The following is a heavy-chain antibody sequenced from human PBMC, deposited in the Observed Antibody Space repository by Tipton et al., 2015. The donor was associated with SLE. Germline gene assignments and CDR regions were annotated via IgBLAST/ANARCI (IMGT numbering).Heavy chain of an antibody. J-gene: IGHJ3*02. CDR1: GGSISSSSYY. Sequence: TLSLTCTVSGGSISSSSYYWGWIRQPPGKGLEWIGSIYYSGGTYYNPSLKSRVTISVDTSKNQFSLKLSSVTAADTAVYYCARENYYDSSGFDAFDIWGQGTMVTVSS. CDR2: IYYSGGT. CDR3: ARENYYDSSGFDAFDI. D-gene: IGHD3-22*01. V-gene: IGHV4-39*07.